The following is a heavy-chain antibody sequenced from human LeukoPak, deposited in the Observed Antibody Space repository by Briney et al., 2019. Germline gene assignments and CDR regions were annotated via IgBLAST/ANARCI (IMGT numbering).Heavy chain of an antibody. CDR2: ISGSGGTT. J-gene: IGHJ4*02. CDR3: GKMRGIQVWLSDF. Sequence: GGSLRLSCAASGFTFSSYAMSWVRQAPGKGLEWVSAISGSGGTTYYADSVKGRFTLSRDNSKNTLYLQMNSLRAEDTAVYYCGKMRGIQVWLSDFWGQGSLVTVSS. CDR1: GFTFSSYA. D-gene: IGHD5-18*01. V-gene: IGHV3-23*01.